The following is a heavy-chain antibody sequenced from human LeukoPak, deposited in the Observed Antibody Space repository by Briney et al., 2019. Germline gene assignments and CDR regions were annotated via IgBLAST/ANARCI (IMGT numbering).Heavy chain of an antibody. CDR3: ARAVAANYFKTVVD. Sequence: ASVKVSCKASGYTFTDYYMHLVRHAPGQGLEWMGWINPYTGDTIYSQNFQGRVTVTRDTSISTAYMELNMLRYDDTAVYYCARAVAANYFKTVVDWGQGTLVTVSS. V-gene: IGHV1-2*02. CDR1: GYTFTDYY. J-gene: IGHJ4*02. CDR2: INPYTGDT. D-gene: IGHD6-25*01.